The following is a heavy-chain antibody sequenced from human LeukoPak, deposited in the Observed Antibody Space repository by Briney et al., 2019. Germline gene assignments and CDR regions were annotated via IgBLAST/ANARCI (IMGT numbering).Heavy chain of an antibody. J-gene: IGHJ4*02. D-gene: IGHD4-23*01. CDR1: GFTFSSYA. CDR3: ARSLSVVTPLSY. V-gene: IGHV3-30*14. Sequence: GRSLRLSCAASGFTFSSYAMHWVRQAPGKGLEWVAVISYDGSNKYYADSVKGRFTISRDNSRNALYLQMNGLRAEDTAVYYCARSLSVVTPLSYWGQGTLVTVSS. CDR2: ISYDGSNK.